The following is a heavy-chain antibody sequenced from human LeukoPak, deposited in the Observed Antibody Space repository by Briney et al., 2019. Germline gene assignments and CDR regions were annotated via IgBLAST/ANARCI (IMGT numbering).Heavy chain of an antibody. CDR1: GGSFSGYY. D-gene: IGHD4-17*01. V-gene: IGHV4-34*01. CDR2: INHSGST. Sequence: PSETLSLTCAVYGGSFSGYYWSWIRQPPGKGLEWIGEINHSGSTNYNPSLKSRVTISLDTSKNQFSLKLSSVTAADTAVYYCARGQGTVTTHWGQGTLVTVSS. J-gene: IGHJ4*02. CDR3: ARGQGTVTTH.